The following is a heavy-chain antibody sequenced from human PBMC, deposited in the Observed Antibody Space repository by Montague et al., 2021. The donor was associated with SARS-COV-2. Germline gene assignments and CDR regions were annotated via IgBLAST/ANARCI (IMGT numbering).Heavy chain of an antibody. Sequence: SETLSLTCAVHGGSFSDYYWSWIRQPPGKGLEWIGYIYYSGSSYYNPSLKSRVTISVDTSKNQFSLNLSSVTAADTAVYYCAREDRGNWFDPWGQGTLVIVSS. CDR1: GGSFSDYY. D-gene: IGHD3-22*01. J-gene: IGHJ5*02. V-gene: IGHV4-59*01. CDR2: IYYSGSS. CDR3: AREDRGNWFDP.